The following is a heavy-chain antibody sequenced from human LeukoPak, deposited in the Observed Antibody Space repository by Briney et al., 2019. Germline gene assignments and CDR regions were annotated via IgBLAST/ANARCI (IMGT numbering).Heavy chain of an antibody. Sequence: GGSLRLSCAASRFTFSSYWMSWVRQAPGKGLEWVSAISPSRASTYYADSVKGRSTISRDDSRNMLYLQLNSLRADDTAVYYCAKGFDPDGYWGQGTLVTVSS. CDR1: RFTFSSYW. V-gene: IGHV3-23*01. CDR2: ISPSRAST. D-gene: IGHD3-9*01. CDR3: AKGFDPDGY. J-gene: IGHJ4*02.